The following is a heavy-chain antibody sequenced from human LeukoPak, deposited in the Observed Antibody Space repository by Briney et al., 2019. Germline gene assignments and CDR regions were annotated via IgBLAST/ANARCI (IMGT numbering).Heavy chain of an antibody. CDR2: ISGSSSYI. J-gene: IGHJ4*02. D-gene: IGHD6-13*01. V-gene: IGHV3-21*01. CDR3: ARDIAAAGTFDY. Sequence: GGSLRLSCAASGFTFSSYSMNWVRQAPGKGLEWVSSISGSSSYINYADSVKGRFTISRDNAKNSLYLQMNSLRAEDTAVYYCARDIAAAGTFDYWGQGTLVTVSS. CDR1: GFTFSSYS.